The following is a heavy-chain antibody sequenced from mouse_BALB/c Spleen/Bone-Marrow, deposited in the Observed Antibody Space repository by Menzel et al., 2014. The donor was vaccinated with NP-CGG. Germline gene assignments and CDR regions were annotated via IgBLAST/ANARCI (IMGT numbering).Heavy chain of an antibody. CDR3: AREARAGAWFAN. V-gene: IGHV1-4*02. D-gene: IGHD3-1*01. Sequence: SGAELARPGASVKMSCKASGYTFTSYTIQWVKRRPGQGLEWVGYIVPSSGYTDYNQKFKDKTTLTADKSSSTAHMRLSSLKSADSAVYYCAREARAGAWFANWGQGTLVTVSA. J-gene: IGHJ3*01. CDR2: IVPSSGYT. CDR1: GYTFTSYT.